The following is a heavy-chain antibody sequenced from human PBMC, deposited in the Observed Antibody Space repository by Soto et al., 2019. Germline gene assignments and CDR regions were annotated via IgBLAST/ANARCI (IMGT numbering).Heavy chain of an antibody. CDR1: GSSLSGYY. D-gene: IGHD2-8*02. CDR3: ARDKITGLFDY. J-gene: IGHJ4*02. CDR2: INHSGST. V-gene: IGHV4-34*01. Sequence: SEILFRTCAVQGSSLSGYYLTWIRQPPGTGLEWIGEINHSGSTNYNPSLKSRVTISVDTSKNQFSLKLTSVTAADTAVYYCARDKITGLFDYSGQGTLVTVS.